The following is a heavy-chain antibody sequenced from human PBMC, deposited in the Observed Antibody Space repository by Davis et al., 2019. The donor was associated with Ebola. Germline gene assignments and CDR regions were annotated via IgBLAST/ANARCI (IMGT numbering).Heavy chain of an antibody. V-gene: IGHV3-33*01. Sequence: GGSLRLSCAASGFTFSSYGMHWVRQAPGKGLEWVAVIWYDGSNKYYADSVKGRFTISRDNSKNTLYLQMNSLRAEDTAVYYCARARITIFGVGNYGMDVWGQGTTVTVSS. D-gene: IGHD3-3*01. CDR2: IWYDGSNK. CDR3: ARARITIFGVGNYGMDV. CDR1: GFTFSSYG. J-gene: IGHJ6*02.